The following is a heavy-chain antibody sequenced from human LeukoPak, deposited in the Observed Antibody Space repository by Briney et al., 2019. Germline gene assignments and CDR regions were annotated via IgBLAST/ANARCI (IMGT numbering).Heavy chain of an antibody. CDR1: GDSVSSNSAA. J-gene: IGHJ6*02. V-gene: IGHV6-1*01. CDR3: ARSGKLYQLLVGYYYYGMDV. Sequence: SQTLSLTCAISGDSVSSNSAAWNWLRQSPSRGLEWLGRTYYRSKWYNDYAVSVKSRITINPDTSKNQFSLQLNSVTPEDTAVYYCARSGKLYQLLVGYYYYGMDVWGQGTTVTVSS. D-gene: IGHD2-2*01. CDR2: TYYRSKWYN.